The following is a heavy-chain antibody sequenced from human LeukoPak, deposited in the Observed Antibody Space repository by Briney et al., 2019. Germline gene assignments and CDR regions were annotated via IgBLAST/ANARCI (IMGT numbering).Heavy chain of an antibody. CDR1: GGSISSGSYY. V-gene: IGHV4-61*02. CDR2: IYTSGST. J-gene: IGHJ4*02. Sequence: SETLSLTCTVSGGSISSGSYYWIWIRQPAGKGLEWIGRIYTSGSTNYNPSLKSRVTVSVDTTKNQFSLKLSSVTAADTAVYYCAIDYYDSSGHGDYWGQGTLVTVSS. CDR3: AIDYYDSSGHGDY. D-gene: IGHD3-22*01.